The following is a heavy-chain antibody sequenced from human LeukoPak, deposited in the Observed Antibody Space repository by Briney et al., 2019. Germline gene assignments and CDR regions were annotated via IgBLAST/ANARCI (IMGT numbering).Heavy chain of an antibody. CDR1: GGSISSYY. CDR3: ARDEARTGYIHY. V-gene: IGHV4-4*07. CDR2: IYISGTT. J-gene: IGHJ4*02. D-gene: IGHD3-9*01. Sequence: TLETLSLTCTVSGGSISSYYWSWVRQTAGKGLEWIGRIYISGTTNYNPSLKSRVTMSLDTSKNQLSLRLTSVTAADTAVYYCARDEARTGYIHYWGQGTLITVSS.